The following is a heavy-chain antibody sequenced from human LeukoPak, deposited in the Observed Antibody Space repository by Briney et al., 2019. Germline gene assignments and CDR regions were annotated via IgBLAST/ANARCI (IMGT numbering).Heavy chain of an antibody. CDR1: GFTFSSYW. D-gene: IGHD2-21*01. Sequence: GGSLRLSCAAFGFTFSSYWMSWVRQAPGKGLEWVANIKQDGSEKYYVDSVKGRFTTSRDNAKNSLYLQMNSLRAEDTAVYYCARVGCGGDCYGDAFDIWGQGTMVTVSS. CDR3: ARVGCGGDCYGDAFDI. V-gene: IGHV3-7*01. CDR2: IKQDGSEK. J-gene: IGHJ3*02.